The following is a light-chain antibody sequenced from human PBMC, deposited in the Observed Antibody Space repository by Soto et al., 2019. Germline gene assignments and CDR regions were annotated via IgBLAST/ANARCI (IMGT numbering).Light chain of an antibody. Sequence: IQLTQSPSSLSASVGDSVTITCRASQGISSFLAWYQQKPGKAPKLLIYAASTLQSGVPSRFSGSGSGTDFTLTISSLQPEDFATYFCQQLNSYSITFGQGTRLEIK. CDR2: AAS. CDR3: QQLNSYSIT. CDR1: QGISSF. V-gene: IGKV1-9*01. J-gene: IGKJ5*01.